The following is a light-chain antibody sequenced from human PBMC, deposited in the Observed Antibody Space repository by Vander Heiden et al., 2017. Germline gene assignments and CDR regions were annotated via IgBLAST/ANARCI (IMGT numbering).Light chain of an antibody. Sequence: TVSSRASQSVTTYLAWYQQKPGQPPRLLLSDATHRAAGIPGRFRGSGSGTDFTLTITSIEPEDFAVYYCQQRSNWPSYSFGQGTKLEIK. CDR3: QQRSNWPSYS. J-gene: IGKJ2*03. CDR2: DAT. CDR1: QSVTTY. V-gene: IGKV3-11*01.